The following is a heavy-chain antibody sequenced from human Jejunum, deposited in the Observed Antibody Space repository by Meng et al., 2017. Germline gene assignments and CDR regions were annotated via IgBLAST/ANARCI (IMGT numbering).Heavy chain of an antibody. Sequence: GESLKISCATSGFTFSTYGMHWVRQAPGKGLEWVAVIWYDGSKKYYADSVKGRFTISRDDSKNTVYLEVNSLRVEDTALYFCARPRNYCNGVSCNSQTLIPLPDYWGQGTLVTVSS. CDR3: ARPRNYCNGVSCNSQTLIPLPDY. D-gene: IGHD2-15*01. CDR2: IWYDGSKK. CDR1: GFTFSTYG. V-gene: IGHV3-33*01. J-gene: IGHJ4*02.